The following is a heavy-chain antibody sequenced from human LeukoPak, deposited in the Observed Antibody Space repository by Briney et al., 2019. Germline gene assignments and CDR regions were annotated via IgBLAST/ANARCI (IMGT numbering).Heavy chain of an antibody. Sequence: SETLSLTCTVSGGSISSYYWSWIRQPPGKGLEWIGYIYYSGSTNYNPSLKSRVTISVDTSKNQFSLKLSSVTAADTAVYYCARVGGYSSGWVYFDNWGQGTLVTVSS. D-gene: IGHD6-19*01. V-gene: IGHV4-59*01. CDR2: IYYSGST. J-gene: IGHJ4*02. CDR3: ARVGGYSSGWVYFDN. CDR1: GGSISSYY.